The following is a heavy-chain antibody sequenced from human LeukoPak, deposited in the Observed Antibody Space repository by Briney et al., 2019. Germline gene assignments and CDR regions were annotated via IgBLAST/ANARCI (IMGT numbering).Heavy chain of an antibody. D-gene: IGHD3-3*01. CDR1: GGSISSYH. J-gene: IGHJ5*02. Sequence: SETLSLTCTVSGGSISSYHWSWIRQPPGKGLEWIGYIYYSGSTNYNPSLKSRVTISVDTSKNQFSLKLSSVTAADTAVYYCAGGKLTIFGVVSHYFDPWGQGTLVTVSS. CDR3: AGGKLTIFGVVSHYFDP. V-gene: IGHV4-59*01. CDR2: IYYSGST.